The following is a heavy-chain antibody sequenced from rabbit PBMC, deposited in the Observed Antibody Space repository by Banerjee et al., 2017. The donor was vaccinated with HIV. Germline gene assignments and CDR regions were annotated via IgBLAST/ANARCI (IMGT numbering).Heavy chain of an antibody. CDR2: IYADSSDSI. V-gene: IGHV1S40*01. Sequence: QSLEESGGDLVKPGASLTLTCTASGFSFSSGYDMCWVRQAPGKGLEWIACIYADSSDSIYYASWAKGRFTIPKTSSTTVTLQMTSLTAADTATYFCARRWWDDYSFNLWGQGTLVTVS. D-gene: IGHD4-2*01. CDR1: GFSFSSGYD. CDR3: ARRWWDDYSFNL. J-gene: IGHJ4*01.